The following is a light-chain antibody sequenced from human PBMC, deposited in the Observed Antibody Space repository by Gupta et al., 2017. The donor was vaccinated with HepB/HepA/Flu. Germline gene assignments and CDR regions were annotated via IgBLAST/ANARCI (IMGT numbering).Light chain of an antibody. CDR1: QSVLFSPNNKNY. CDR2: WAS. J-gene: IGKJ2*01. CDR3: QQYYTTHT. V-gene: IGKV4-1*01. Sequence: DIVMTQSPDSLAVSLGERATINCKSSQSVLFSPNNKNYVAWYQQRPGQSPKLLIYWASTRESGVPDRFSGSGSGTDFTLTSSSLQAEDVAIYYCQQYYTTHTFGQGTKLDIK.